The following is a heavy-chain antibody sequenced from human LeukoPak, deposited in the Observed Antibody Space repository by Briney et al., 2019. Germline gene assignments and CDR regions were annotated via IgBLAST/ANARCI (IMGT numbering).Heavy chain of an antibody. V-gene: IGHV1-46*01. CDR2: INPSGGST. Sequence: ASVKVSCKAPGYTFTSYYMHWVRQGPGQGLEWMGIINPSGGSTSYAQKFQGRVTMTRDTSTSTVYMELSSLRSEDTAVYYCARASGSSFLDYWGQGTLVTVSS. CDR1: GYTFTSYY. D-gene: IGHD3-10*01. J-gene: IGHJ4*02. CDR3: ARASGSSFLDY.